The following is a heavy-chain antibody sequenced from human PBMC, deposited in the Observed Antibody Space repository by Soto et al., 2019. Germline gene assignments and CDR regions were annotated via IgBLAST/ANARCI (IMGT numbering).Heavy chain of an antibody. CDR1: GGSISTNW. D-gene: IGHD1-26*01. V-gene: IGHV4-4*02. CDR3: ERHRAVSGTRGFDF. CDR2: IYHSGRT. J-gene: IGHJ4*02. Sequence: QVQLQESGPGLMKPSGTLSLTCAVSGGSISTNWWSWVRQPPGKGLEWIGEIYHSGRTNYNPSLEKRVNMSDDKSQNPLSLILTSVTAAYTAVYYCERHRAVSGTRGFDFWGQGTLVTVSS.